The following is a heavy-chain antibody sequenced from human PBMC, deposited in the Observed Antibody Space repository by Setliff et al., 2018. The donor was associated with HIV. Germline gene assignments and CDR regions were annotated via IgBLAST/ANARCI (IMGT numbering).Heavy chain of an antibody. CDR3: VRQYGDYAFDP. Sequence: PSETLSLTCAVYGGSFPAYYWNWIRQPPGKGLEWIGEINYDGDATYNPSLKSRVNIFIDTSKKQSSLRVASVTAADTAIYYCVRQYGDYAFDPWGQGTLVTVSS. V-gene: IGHV4-34*01. D-gene: IGHD4-17*01. CDR2: INYDGDA. J-gene: IGHJ5*02. CDR1: GGSFPAYY.